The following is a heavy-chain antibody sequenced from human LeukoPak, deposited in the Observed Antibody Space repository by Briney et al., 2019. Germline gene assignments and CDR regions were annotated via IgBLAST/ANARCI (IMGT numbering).Heavy chain of an antibody. V-gene: IGHV7-4-1*02. CDR3: ARTPRDRWERSSHPIDY. CDR2: INTNTGNP. Sequence: GASVKVSCKASGYTFTSYAMNWVRQAPGQGLEWMGWINTNTGNPTYAQGFTGRFVFSLDTSVSTAYLQISSLKAEDTAVYYCARTPRDRWERSSHPIDYWGQGTLVTVSS. CDR1: GYTFTSYA. D-gene: IGHD1-26*01. J-gene: IGHJ4*02.